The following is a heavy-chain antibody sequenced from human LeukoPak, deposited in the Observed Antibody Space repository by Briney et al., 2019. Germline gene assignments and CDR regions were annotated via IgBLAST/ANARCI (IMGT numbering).Heavy chain of an antibody. CDR3: ARGHSYDSSGYYYWGDAFDI. Sequence: SETLSLTCTVSGGSISSYYWSWIRQPPGKGLEWIGYIYYSGSTNYNPSLKSRVTISVDTSKNQFSLKLSSVTAADTAVYYCARGHSYDSSGYYYWGDAFDIWGQGTMVTVSS. CDR1: GGSISSYY. D-gene: IGHD3-22*01. CDR2: IYYSGST. V-gene: IGHV4-59*01. J-gene: IGHJ3*02.